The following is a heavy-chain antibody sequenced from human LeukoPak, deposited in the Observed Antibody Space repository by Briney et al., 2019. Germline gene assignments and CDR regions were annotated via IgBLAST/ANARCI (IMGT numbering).Heavy chain of an antibody. CDR1: GYTFTGYY. CDR2: INPNSGGT. Sequence: ASVKVSCKASGYTFTGYYMHWVRQAPGQGLEWMGWINPNSGGTNYAQKFQGRVTMNRDTSISTAYMELSRLRSDDSAVYYCARADFPPIAAAGHYFDYWGQGTLVTVSS. CDR3: ARADFPPIAAAGHYFDY. V-gene: IGHV1-2*02. J-gene: IGHJ4*02. D-gene: IGHD6-13*01.